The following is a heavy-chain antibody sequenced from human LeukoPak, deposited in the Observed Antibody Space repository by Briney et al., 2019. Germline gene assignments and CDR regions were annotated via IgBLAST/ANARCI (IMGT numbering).Heavy chain of an antibody. CDR3: ARVAVDGLGAFDI. D-gene: IGHD2-15*01. J-gene: IGHJ3*02. CDR1: GGSISSYY. CDR2: IYYSGST. V-gene: IGHV4-59*12. Sequence: SSETLSLTCTVSGGSISSYYWSWIRQPPGKGLEWIGYIYYSGSTNYNPSLKSRVAISVDTSKNQFSLKLSSVTAADTAVYYCARVAVDGLGAFDIWGQGTMVTVSS.